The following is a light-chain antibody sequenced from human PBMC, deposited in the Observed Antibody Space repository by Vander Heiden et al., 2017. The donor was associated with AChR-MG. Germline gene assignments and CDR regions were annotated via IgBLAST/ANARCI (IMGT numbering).Light chain of an antibody. J-gene: IGKJ1*01. CDR3: RQTLAAPWT. V-gene: IGKV1-39*01. CDR2: AGS. Sequence: DIQLTQSPSFLSASIGARVTVPCRSSRYTSAHLNWCQPKPGKAPTLVICAGSILNNGVPSRFSGGGSGTDFTLTISNLQPEDFATYYCRQTLAAPWTFGQGTKVEIK. CDR1: RYTSAH.